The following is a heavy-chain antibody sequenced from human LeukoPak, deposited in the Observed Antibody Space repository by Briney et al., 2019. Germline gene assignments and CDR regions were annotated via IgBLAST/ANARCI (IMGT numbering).Heavy chain of an antibody. CDR2: IYTSGST. CDR3: ARYCSSTSCYVEAFDN. CDR1: GGSISSYY. Sequence: PSETLSLTCTVSGGSISSYYWSWIRQPAGKGLEWIGRIYTSGSTNYNPSLKSRVTMSVDTSKNQFSLKLSSVTAADTAVYYCARYCSSTSCYVEAFDNWGQGTMVTVSS. D-gene: IGHD2-2*01. J-gene: IGHJ3*02. V-gene: IGHV4-4*07.